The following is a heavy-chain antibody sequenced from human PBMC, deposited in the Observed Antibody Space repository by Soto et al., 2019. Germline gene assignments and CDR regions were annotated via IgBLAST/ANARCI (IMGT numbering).Heavy chain of an antibody. D-gene: IGHD6-19*01. CDR3: ARDRIAVAGTVTDWFDP. Sequence: SVKVSCKASGGTFSSYAISWARQAPGQGLEWMGGIIPIFGTANYAQKFQGRVTITADESTSTAYMELSSLRSEDTAVYYCARDRIAVAGTVTDWFDPWGQGTLVTVYS. CDR1: GGTFSSYA. J-gene: IGHJ5*02. CDR2: IIPIFGTA. V-gene: IGHV1-69*13.